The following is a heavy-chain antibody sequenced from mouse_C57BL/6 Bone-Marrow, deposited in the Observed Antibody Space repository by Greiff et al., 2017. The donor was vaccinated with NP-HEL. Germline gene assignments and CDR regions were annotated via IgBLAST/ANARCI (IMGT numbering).Heavy chain of an antibody. CDR1: GYTFTNYW. D-gene: IGHD3-2*02. J-gene: IGHJ1*03. V-gene: IGHV1-63*01. CDR3: ARSDSSGYWYFDV. CDR2: IYPGGGYT. Sequence: QVQLQQSGAELVRPGTSVKMSCKASGYTFTNYWIGWAKQRPGHGLEWIGDIYPGGGYTNYNEQFQGKATLTADKSSSTAYMQFSSLTSEDSAIYYCARSDSSGYWYFDVWGTGTTVTVSS.